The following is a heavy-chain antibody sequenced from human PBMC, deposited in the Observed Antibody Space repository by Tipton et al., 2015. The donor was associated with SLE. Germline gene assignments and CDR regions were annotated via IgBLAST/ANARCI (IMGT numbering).Heavy chain of an antibody. CDR1: GFTFSDYY. CDR3: VSIVGAMGSGWFDP. J-gene: IGHJ5*02. Sequence: SLRLSCAASGFTFSDYYMIWIRQAPGKGLEWVSYISSSGATIKYADSVKGRFTISRDNSKNTLSLQMNSLRAEDTAVYHCVSIVGAMGSGWFDPWGQGTPVTVSS. CDR2: ISSSGATI. D-gene: IGHD1-26*01. V-gene: IGHV3-11*01.